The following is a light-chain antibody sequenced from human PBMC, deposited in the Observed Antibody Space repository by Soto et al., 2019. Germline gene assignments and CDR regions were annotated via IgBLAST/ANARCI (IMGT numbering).Light chain of an antibody. J-gene: IGKJ1*01. Sequence: EIVMTQSPATLSVSPGERATLSCRASQSVSTNLAWYQQKPGQAPRLLISDASTRVTGIPVRFSGSGSGTEFTLTISSLQSEDFAVYYCQQYSDRPPWTFGQGTKVEIK. CDR3: QQYSDRPPWT. V-gene: IGKV3-15*01. CDR1: QSVSTN. CDR2: DAS.